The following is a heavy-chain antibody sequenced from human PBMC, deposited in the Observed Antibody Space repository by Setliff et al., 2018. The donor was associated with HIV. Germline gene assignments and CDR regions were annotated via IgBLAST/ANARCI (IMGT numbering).Heavy chain of an antibody. CDR2: INAGDDNT. CDR3: ARGHSSSAYDAYDI. J-gene: IGHJ3*02. D-gene: IGHD6-6*01. Sequence: ASVKVSCKVSGYTLSELSMHWVRQAPGKGLVWMGYINAGDDNTRYSEKFQGRVTIARDTSASTAYMELSSLRSEDTAVYYCARGHSSSAYDAYDIWGQGTMVTVSS. V-gene: IGHV1-3*01. CDR1: GYTLSELS.